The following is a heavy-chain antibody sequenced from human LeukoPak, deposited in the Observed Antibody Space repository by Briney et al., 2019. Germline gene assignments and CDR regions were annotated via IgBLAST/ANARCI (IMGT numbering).Heavy chain of an antibody. CDR3: ARDLNYDSSVAEY. CDR2: ISSSGSTI. V-gene: IGHV3-11*01. J-gene: IGHJ4*02. Sequence: PGGSLRLSCAASGFTFSDYYMSWIRQAPGQGLEWVSYISSSGSTIYYADSVKGRFTISRDNAKNPLYLQMNSLRAEDTAVYYCARDLNYDSSVAEYWGQGTLVTVSS. CDR1: GFTFSDYY. D-gene: IGHD3-22*01.